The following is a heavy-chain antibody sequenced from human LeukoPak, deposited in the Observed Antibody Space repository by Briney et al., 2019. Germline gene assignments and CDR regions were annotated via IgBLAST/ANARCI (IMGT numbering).Heavy chain of an antibody. CDR3: AKDRRSSGYYRDAFDI. CDR2: ISGSGGST. V-gene: IGHV3-23*01. J-gene: IGHJ3*02. CDR1: GFTFSSYA. D-gene: IGHD3-22*01. Sequence: GGSLRLSCAASGFTFSSYAMSWVRQAPGKGLEWVSAISGSGGSTYYADSVKGRFTISRDNSKNTLYLQMNSLRAEDTAVYYCAKDRRSSGYYRDAFDIWGQGTMVTVSS.